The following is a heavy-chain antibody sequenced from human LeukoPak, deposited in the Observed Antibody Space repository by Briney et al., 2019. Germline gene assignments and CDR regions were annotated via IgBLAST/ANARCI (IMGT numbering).Heavy chain of an antibody. CDR1: GFTFSSYA. D-gene: IGHD2/OR15-2a*01. V-gene: IGHV3-23*01. CDR3: AKARLRSNWYFDL. J-gene: IGHJ2*01. Sequence: SGGSLRLSCAASGFTFSSYAMSWARQAPGKGLEWVSAISGSGGSTYYADSVKGRFTISRDNSKNTLYLQMNSLRAEDTAVYYCAKARLRSNWYFDLWGRGTLVTVSS. CDR2: ISGSGGST.